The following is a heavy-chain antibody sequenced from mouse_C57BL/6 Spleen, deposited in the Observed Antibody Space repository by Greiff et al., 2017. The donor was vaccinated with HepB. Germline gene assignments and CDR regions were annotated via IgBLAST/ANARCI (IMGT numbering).Heavy chain of an antibody. CDR3: ARVHYSNYSAMDY. D-gene: IGHD2-5*01. CDR2: IDPSDSYT. V-gene: IGHV1-69*01. CDR1: GYTFTSYW. J-gene: IGHJ4*01. Sequence: QVQLQQPGAELVMPGASVKLSCKASGYTFTSYWMHWVKQRPGQGLEWIGEIDPSDSYTNYNQKFKGKSTLTVDKSSSTAYMQLSSLTSEDSAVYYCARVHYSNYSAMDYWGQGTSVTVSS.